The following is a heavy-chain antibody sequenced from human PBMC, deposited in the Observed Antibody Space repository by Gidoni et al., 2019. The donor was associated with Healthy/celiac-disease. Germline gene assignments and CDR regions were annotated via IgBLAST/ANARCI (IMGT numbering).Heavy chain of an antibody. J-gene: IGHJ6*02. D-gene: IGHD2-2*02. CDR1: GFTFSSYW. Sequence: EVQLVESGGGLVQPGGSLRLSCAASGFTFSSYWMHWVRQAPGKGLVWVSRINSDGSSTSYADSVKGRFTISRDNAKNTLYLQMNSLRAEDTAVYYCARVKYQLLYWEGYGMDVWGQGTTVTVSS. CDR3: ARVKYQLLYWEGYGMDV. V-gene: IGHV3-74*01. CDR2: INSDGSST.